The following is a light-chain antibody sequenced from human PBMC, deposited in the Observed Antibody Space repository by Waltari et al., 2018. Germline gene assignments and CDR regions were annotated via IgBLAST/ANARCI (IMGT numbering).Light chain of an antibody. CDR3: QQYNNRPT. J-gene: IGKJ4*01. CDR1: QSISDN. CDR2: SSS. V-gene: IGKV3-15*01. Sequence: EKVMTQSPATLSVSPGERATLSCWASQSISDNLAWYQQKTGQAPRLLIYSSSIRAIGVPDRFSGSGSGTEFTLTISSLQSEDFAIYYCQQYNNRPTFGGGTKVQIK.